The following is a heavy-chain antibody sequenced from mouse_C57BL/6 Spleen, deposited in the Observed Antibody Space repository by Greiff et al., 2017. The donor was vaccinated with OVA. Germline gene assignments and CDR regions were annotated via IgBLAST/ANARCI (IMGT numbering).Heavy chain of an antibody. V-gene: IGHV1-59*01. Sequence: QVQLQQPGAELVRPGTSVKLSCKASGYTFTSYWMHWVKQRPGQGLEWIGVIDPSVSYTNYNQKFKGKATLTVDTSSSTAYMQLSSLTSEDSAVYYCASSGSRDWYFDVWGTGTTVTVSS. CDR2: IDPSVSYT. D-gene: IGHD1-1*01. CDR1: GYTFTSYW. J-gene: IGHJ1*03. CDR3: ASSGSRDWYFDV.